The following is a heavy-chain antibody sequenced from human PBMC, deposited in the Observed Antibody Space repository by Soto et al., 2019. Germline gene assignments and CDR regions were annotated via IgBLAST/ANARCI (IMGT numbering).Heavy chain of an antibody. V-gene: IGHV4-34*01. CDR3: ARVRRGVVTRFYGMDV. CDR2: INHSGST. CDR1: GGSFSGYY. D-gene: IGHD2-21*02. Sequence: PSETLSLTCAVYGGSFSGYYWSWIRQPPGKGLEWIGEINHSGSTNYNPSLKSRVTISVDTSKNQFSLKLSSVTAADTAVYYCARVRRGVVTRFYGMDVWGQGTTVTVSS. J-gene: IGHJ6*02.